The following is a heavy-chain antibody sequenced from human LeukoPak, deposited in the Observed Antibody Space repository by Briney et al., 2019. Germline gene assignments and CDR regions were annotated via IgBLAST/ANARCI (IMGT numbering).Heavy chain of an antibody. CDR2: IYYSGST. Sequence: SETLSLTSTVSGGSISSYYWSWIRQPPGKGLEWIGYIYYSGSTNYNPSLKSRVTISVDTSKNQFSLKLSSVTAADTAVYYCARGDSYYYDSSGYYYWGQGTLVTVSS. CDR3: ARGDSYYYDSSGYYY. CDR1: GGSISSYY. J-gene: IGHJ4*02. D-gene: IGHD3-22*01. V-gene: IGHV4-59*01.